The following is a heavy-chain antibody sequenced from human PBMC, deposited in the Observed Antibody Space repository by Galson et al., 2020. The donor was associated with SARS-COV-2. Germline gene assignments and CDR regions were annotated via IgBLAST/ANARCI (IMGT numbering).Heavy chain of an antibody. CDR2: ISSSGSTL. V-gene: IGHV3-11*01. CDR3: ARAGGPPYYYYYMDV. CDR1: GFTFSDYY. Sequence: GESLKISCAASGFTFSDYYMSWIRQAPGKGLEWVSYISSSGSTLYYADSVKGRFTISRDNAKNSLYLQMNSLRAEDTAVYYCARAGGPPYYYYYMDVWGKGTTVTVSS. J-gene: IGHJ6*03. D-gene: IGHD3-10*01.